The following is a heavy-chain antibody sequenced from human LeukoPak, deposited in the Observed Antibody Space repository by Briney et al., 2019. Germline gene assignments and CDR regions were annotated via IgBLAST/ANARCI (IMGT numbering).Heavy chain of an antibody. CDR3: ASGLGNFDY. J-gene: IGHJ4*02. Sequence: GGSLRLSCAASGFTFSSYEMNWVRQAPGKGLEWVSYISSSGSTVYYADSVKGRFTISRDNAKSSLYLQMNSLRAEDTAVYYCASGLGNFDYWGQGTLVTVSS. D-gene: IGHD5-12*01. V-gene: IGHV3-48*03. CDR2: ISSSGSTV. CDR1: GFTFSSYE.